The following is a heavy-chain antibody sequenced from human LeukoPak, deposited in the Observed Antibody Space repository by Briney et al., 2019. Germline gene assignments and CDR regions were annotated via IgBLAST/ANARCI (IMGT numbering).Heavy chain of an antibody. V-gene: IGHV3-21*04. CDR3: AKAEGSYDYVWGSYRSPPGY. J-gene: IGHJ4*02. CDR2: ISSSSSYI. D-gene: IGHD3-16*02. CDR1: GFTFSSYS. Sequence: GGSLRLSCAASGFTFSSYSMNWVRQAPGKGLEWVSSISSSSSYIYYADSVKGRFTISRDNAKNSLYLQMNSLRAEDTALYYCAKAEGSYDYVWGSYRSPPGYWGQGTLVTVSS.